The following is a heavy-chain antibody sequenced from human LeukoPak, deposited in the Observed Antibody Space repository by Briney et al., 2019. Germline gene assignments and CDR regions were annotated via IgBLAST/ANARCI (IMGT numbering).Heavy chain of an antibody. CDR3: ATDYYDSSGYVDY. CDR2: INNSGST. CDR1: GGSFSGYY. D-gene: IGHD3-22*01. Sequence: SETLSLTCAVYGGSFSGYYWSWIRQPPGKGLEWIGEINNSGSTNYNPSLKSRVTISVDTSKNQFSLKLSSVTAADTAVYYCATDYYDSSGYVDYWGQGTLVTVSS. V-gene: IGHV4-34*01. J-gene: IGHJ4*02.